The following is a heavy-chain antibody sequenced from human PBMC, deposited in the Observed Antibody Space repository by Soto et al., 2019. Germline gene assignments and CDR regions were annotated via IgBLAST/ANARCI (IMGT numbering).Heavy chain of an antibody. J-gene: IGHJ2*01. Sequence: QVQLQQWGAGLLKPSETLSLTCAVYGGSFSGYYWSWIRQPPGKGLEWIGEINHSGSTNYSPPLKTRVTISVDTSKHQFSLKVSSVTAADTAVYYCARYTVHGRYQVRYCSGGSFYSHWYFDLWGRGPLVTVSS. V-gene: IGHV4-34*01. D-gene: IGHD2-15*01. CDR2: INHSGST. CDR3: ARYTVHGRYQVRYCSGGSFYSHWYFDL. CDR1: GGSFSGYY.